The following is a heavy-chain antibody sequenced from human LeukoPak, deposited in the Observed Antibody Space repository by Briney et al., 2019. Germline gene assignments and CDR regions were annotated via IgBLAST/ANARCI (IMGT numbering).Heavy chain of an antibody. Sequence: SETLSLTCTVSGASVSSGDYYWRWIRQPPGQGLEWIGYIYDSGTTSYNPSLKSRVTISVDTSKNQFFLRLTSVTAADTAVYYCASIDAVAAAIDYWGQGTLVTVSS. D-gene: IGHD2-2*01. V-gene: IGHV4-30-4*01. J-gene: IGHJ4*02. CDR1: GASVSSGDYY. CDR2: IYDSGTT. CDR3: ASIDAVAAAIDY.